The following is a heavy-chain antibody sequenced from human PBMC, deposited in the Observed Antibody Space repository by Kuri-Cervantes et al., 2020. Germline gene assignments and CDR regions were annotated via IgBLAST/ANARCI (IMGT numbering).Heavy chain of an antibody. CDR3: AKDMAARSRKFDY. CDR1: GFTFSNYA. J-gene: IGHJ4*02. V-gene: IGHV3-30*02. Sequence: GGSLRLSCAGSGFTFSNYAMHWVRQAPGKGLEWVAIIRSDGSNEYYADSVKGRFTISRDNAKNSLYLQMHSLRAEDTAVYYCAKDMAARSRKFDYWGQGILVTVSS. D-gene: IGHD6-6*01. CDR2: IRSDGSNE.